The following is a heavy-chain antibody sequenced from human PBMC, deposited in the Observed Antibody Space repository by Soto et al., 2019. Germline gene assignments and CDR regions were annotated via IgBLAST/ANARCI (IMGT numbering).Heavy chain of an antibody. J-gene: IGHJ6*02. V-gene: IGHV2-5*01. CDR3: ACSSTSPLLYYYGMDV. Sequence: SGPTLVNPTQTLTLTCTFSGFSLSTSGVGVGWIRQPPGKALEWLALIYWNDDKRYSPSLKSRLTITKDTSKNQVVLTMTNMDPVDTATYYCACSSTSPLLYYYGMDVWRQGTTVTVSS. D-gene: IGHD2-2*01. CDR1: GFSLSTSGVG. CDR2: IYWNDDK.